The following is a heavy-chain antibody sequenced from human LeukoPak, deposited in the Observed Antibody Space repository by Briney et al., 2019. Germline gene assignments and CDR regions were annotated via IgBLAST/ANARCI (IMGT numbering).Heavy chain of an antibody. CDR1: GGSISGYY. CDR2: IYYSGST. Sequence: PSETLSLTCTVSGGSISGYYWSWIRQPPGKGLEWIGYIYYSGSTNYNPSLKSRVTISVDTSKNQFSLKLSSVTAADTAVYYCARGVVVVAAKGTGDAFDIWGQGTMVTVSS. J-gene: IGHJ3*02. CDR3: ARGVVVVAAKGTGDAFDI. V-gene: IGHV4-59*12. D-gene: IGHD2-15*01.